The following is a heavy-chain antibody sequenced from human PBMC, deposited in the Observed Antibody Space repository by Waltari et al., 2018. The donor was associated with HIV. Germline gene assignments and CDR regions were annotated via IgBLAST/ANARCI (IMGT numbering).Heavy chain of an antibody. J-gene: IGHJ4*02. CDR1: GFTFSGYA. V-gene: IGHV3-23*01. Sequence: EVQLLESGGGLVEPGGSLRLSCVASGFTFSGYAMSWVRQAPGKGPEGCSTITGGDDTTYYADAVKGRFTISRDNSKNTLFLQMNSLRAEDAAVYYCGKDRITICCFDSWGQGTLVTVSS. CDR2: ITGGDDTT. CDR3: GKDRITICCFDS. D-gene: IGHD3-3*01.